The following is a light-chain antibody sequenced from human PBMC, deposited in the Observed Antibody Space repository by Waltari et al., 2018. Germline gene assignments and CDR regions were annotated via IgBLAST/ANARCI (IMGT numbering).Light chain of an antibody. CDR3: AACDDSLNGLV. CDR2: SNK. V-gene: IGLV1-44*01. Sequence: QSVLPQTPSASGTPGQTASLSCSGRSSNTGRNTLNWYQKRPGTAPKLLIYSNKQRPSGVPDRFPGSKSGTAASLAISGLQAEDEADYYCAACDDSLNGLVFGGGTKLTVL. J-gene: IGLJ2*01. CDR1: SSNTGRNT.